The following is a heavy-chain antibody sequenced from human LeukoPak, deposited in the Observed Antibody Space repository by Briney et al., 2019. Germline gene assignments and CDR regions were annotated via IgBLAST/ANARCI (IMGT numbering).Heavy chain of an antibody. CDR1: GFTLSSYW. CDR2: IKQDGSEK. J-gene: IGHJ4*02. CDR3: ARELERLQLFDY. V-gene: IGHV3-7*01. D-gene: IGHD1-1*01. Sequence: PGGSLRLSCAASGFTLSSYWMSWVRQAPGKGLEWVANIKQDGSEKYYVDSVKGRFTISRDNAKNSLYLQMNSLRAEDTAVYYCARELERLQLFDYWGQGTLVTVSS.